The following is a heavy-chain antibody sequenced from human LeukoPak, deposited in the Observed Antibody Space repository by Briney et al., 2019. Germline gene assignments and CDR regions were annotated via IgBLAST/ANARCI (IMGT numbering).Heavy chain of an antibody. J-gene: IGHJ6*02. CDR1: GGSISSYY. CDR3: ARLGATMVRGVRYYYYGMDV. Sequence: PSETLSLTCTASGGSISSYYWSWIRQPPGKGLEWIGYIYYSGSTNYNPSLKSRVTISVDTSKNQFSLKLSSVTAADTAVYYCARLGATMVRGVRYYYYGMDVWGQGTTVTVSS. CDR2: IYYSGST. D-gene: IGHD3-10*01. V-gene: IGHV4-59*08.